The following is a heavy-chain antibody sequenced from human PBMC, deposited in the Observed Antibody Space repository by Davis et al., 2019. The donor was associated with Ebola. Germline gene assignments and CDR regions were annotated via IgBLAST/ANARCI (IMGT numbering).Heavy chain of an antibody. CDR3: ARVDILTGYNSHFYYGMDV. CDR2: VSTSSTHR. V-gene: IGHV3-21*01. CDR1: GFSFSAYT. J-gene: IGHJ6*04. Sequence: GESLKIPCAATGFSFSAYTMNWVRQAPGKGLEWVSSVSTSSTHRYYADSVKGRFTISRDDAKNSVYLQMNSLRAEDSAVYFCARVDILTGYNSHFYYGMDVWGIGTTVTVSS. D-gene: IGHD3-9*01.